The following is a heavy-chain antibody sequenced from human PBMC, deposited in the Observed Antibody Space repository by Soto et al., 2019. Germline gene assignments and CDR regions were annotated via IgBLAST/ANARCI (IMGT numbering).Heavy chain of an antibody. Sequence: QVQVQESGPGLVKPSGTLSLTCSVSGVSISNTEWWHWVRQPPGKGLEWIGEVHHSGNTNYNPSLKSRVTMSVDKSKTQFLLMLRSVTAADTAVYYCAKWHPLTPWGQGTLVTVSS. J-gene: IGHJ5*02. D-gene: IGHD2-8*01. V-gene: IGHV4-4*02. CDR1: GVSISNTEW. CDR2: VHHSGNT. CDR3: AKWHPLTP.